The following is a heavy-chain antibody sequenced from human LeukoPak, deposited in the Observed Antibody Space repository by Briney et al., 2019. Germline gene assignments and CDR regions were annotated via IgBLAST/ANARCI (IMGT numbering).Heavy chain of an antibody. Sequence: PSETLSLTCTVSGGSISSYYWSWIRQPPGKGLEWIGYIYYSGSTNYNPSLKSRVTISVDTSKNQFSLKLSSVTAADTDVYYCARGSRNYYSGLDVWRQATTVPVSS. CDR3: ARGSRNYYSGLDV. CDR2: IYYSGST. J-gene: IGHJ6*02. CDR1: GGSISSYY. V-gene: IGHV4-59*01.